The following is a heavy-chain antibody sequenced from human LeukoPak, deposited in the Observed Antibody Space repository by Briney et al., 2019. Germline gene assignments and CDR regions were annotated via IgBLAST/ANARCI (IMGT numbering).Heavy chain of an antibody. Sequence: PSETLSLTCTVSGGSISSYYWSWIRQPPGKGLEWIGYIYYSGSTNYNPSLKSRVTISVDTSKNQFSLKLSSVTAADTAVYYCARRHYYGSGMFDPWGQGTLVTVSS. J-gene: IGHJ5*02. CDR2: IYYSGST. CDR3: ARRHYYGSGMFDP. CDR1: GGSISSYY. V-gene: IGHV4-59*08. D-gene: IGHD3-10*01.